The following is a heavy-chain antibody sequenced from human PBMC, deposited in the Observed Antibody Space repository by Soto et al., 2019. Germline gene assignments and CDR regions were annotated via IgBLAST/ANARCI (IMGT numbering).Heavy chain of an antibody. CDR1: GFTFSSYG. D-gene: IGHD3-16*02. CDR2: ISYDGSNK. V-gene: IGHV3-30*18. Sequence: PGGSLRLSCAASGFTFSSYGMHWVRQAPGKGLEWVAVISYDGSNKYYADSVKGRFTISRDNSKNTLYLQMNSLRAEDTAVYYCAKGSNVWGSYRSLVSLFDYWGQGTLVTVS. J-gene: IGHJ4*02. CDR3: AKGSNVWGSYRSLVSLFDY.